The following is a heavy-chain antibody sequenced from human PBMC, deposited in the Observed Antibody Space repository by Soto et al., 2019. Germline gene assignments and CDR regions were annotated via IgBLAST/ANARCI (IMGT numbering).Heavy chain of an antibody. CDR1: GGSFSGYY. V-gene: IGHV4-34*01. CDR3: ARVGTLRFLEWLSRNRYGMDV. CDR2: INHSGST. Sequence: QVQLQQWGAGLLKPSETLSLTCAVYGGSFSGYYWSWIRQPPGKGLEWIGEINHSGSTNYNPSLKSRVTISVDTSKNQFSLELSSVTAADTAVYYCARVGTLRFLEWLSRNRYGMDVWGQGTTVTVSS. J-gene: IGHJ6*02. D-gene: IGHD3-3*01.